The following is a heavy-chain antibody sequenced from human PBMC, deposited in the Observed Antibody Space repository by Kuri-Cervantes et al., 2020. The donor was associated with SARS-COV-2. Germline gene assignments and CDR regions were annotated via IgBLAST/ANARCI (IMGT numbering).Heavy chain of an antibody. D-gene: IGHD5-18*01. CDR3: ARVVQLWSDYYYYYMDV. V-gene: IGHV1-2*02. Sequence: ASVKVSCKASGYTFTGYYMHWVRQAPGQGLEWMGWINPNSGGTNYAQKFQGRVTMTRDTSISTAYMELSSLRSEDTAVYYCARVVQLWSDYYYYYMDVWGKGTTVTVSS. CDR2: INPNSGGT. CDR1: GYTFTGYY. J-gene: IGHJ6*03.